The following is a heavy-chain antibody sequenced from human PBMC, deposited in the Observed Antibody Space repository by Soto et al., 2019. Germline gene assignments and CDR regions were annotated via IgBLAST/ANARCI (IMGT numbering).Heavy chain of an antibody. V-gene: IGHV4-39*01. Sequence: QLLLQESGPGLVKPSETLSVTCSVSGDSMSSGSYYWAWIRQPPGKGQEWIGSIYASESIDYSGRTYYNPYLQSRVTMTVDTSKNHFSLKLSSVTAADTGVYYCARHASRGYSSSWYFEDWGQGTPVTVSS. CDR1: GDSMSSGSYY. CDR2: IYASESIDYSGRT. D-gene: IGHD6-13*01. J-gene: IGHJ4*02. CDR3: ARHASRGYSSSWYFED.